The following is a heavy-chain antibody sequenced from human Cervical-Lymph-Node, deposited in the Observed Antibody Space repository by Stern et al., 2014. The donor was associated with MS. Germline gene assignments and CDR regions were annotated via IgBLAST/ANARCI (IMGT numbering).Heavy chain of an antibody. Sequence: EVQLVESGGDLAQPGGSLRLSCAVSGFTFSLSAMSWVRQATGKGLEWVPAISGTDSSTYYAETVKGRFTISRDYSKYTLYLQMNNLRAEDTAVYYCAKEGIAVASFDYWGQGTLVTVSS. CDR2: ISGTDSST. CDR3: AKEGIAVASFDY. D-gene: IGHD6-19*01. CDR1: GFTFSLSA. J-gene: IGHJ4*02. V-gene: IGHV3-23*04.